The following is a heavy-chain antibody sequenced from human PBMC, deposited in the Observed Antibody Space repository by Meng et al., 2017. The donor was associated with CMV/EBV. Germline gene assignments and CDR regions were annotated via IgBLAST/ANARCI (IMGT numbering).Heavy chain of an antibody. CDR3: ARDRVDILTGYYTRYYYYGMDV. CDR2: IYSGGST. Sequence: GGSLRLSCTVSGGSISSYYWSWIRQPPGKGLEWVSVIYSGGSTYYADSVKGRFTISRDNSKNTLYLQMNSLRAEDTAVYYCARDRVDILTGYYTRYYYYGMDVWGQGTTVTVSS. CDR1: GGSISSYY. J-gene: IGHJ6*02. V-gene: IGHV3-53*05. D-gene: IGHD3-9*01.